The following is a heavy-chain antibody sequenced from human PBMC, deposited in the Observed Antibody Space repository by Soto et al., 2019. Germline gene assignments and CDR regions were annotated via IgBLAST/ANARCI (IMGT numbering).Heavy chain of an antibody. CDR3: ARRVFYMLTFGVGDANAFDI. J-gene: IGHJ3*02. D-gene: IGHD3-16*01. V-gene: IGHV4-59*13. Sequence: SETLSLTCTVSGGSITSDYWSWIRQPPGKGLEWIGYIYYSGDTNYNPSLKSRVTISVDTSKNQFSLKLTSVTAADTAMYYCARRVFYMLTFGVGDANAFDIWGQGTTVT. CDR1: GGSITSDY. CDR2: IYYSGDT.